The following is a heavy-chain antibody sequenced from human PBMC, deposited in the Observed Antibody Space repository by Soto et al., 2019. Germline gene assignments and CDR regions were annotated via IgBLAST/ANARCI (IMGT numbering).Heavy chain of an antibody. CDR2: IKSKTDGGTT. V-gene: IGHV3-15*07. Sequence: PGGSLRLSCAASGFTFSNAWMNWVRQAPGKGLEWVGRIKSKTDGGTTDYAAPVKGRFTIPRDDSKNTLYLQMNSLKTEDTAVYYCTTRDIVATGPNYFDYWGQGTLVTVSS. J-gene: IGHJ4*02. CDR1: GFTFSNAW. D-gene: IGHD5-12*01. CDR3: TTRDIVATGPNYFDY.